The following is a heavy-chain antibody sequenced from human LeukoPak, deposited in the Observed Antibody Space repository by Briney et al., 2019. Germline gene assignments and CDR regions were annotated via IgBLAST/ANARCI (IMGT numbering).Heavy chain of an antibody. V-gene: IGHV1-2*02. D-gene: IGHD3-9*01. CDR1: GYTFTDYY. J-gene: IGHJ5*02. Sequence: ASVKVSCKASGYTFTDYYIHWVRQAPGQGLEWMGWINLNSGDTYYAQNFQDRVTMTGDTSISTAYLELSSLRSDDAAVFYCARSYFDVLTNYYMWLAPWGQGTLVTVSS. CDR2: INLNSGDT. CDR3: ARSYFDVLTNYYMWLAP.